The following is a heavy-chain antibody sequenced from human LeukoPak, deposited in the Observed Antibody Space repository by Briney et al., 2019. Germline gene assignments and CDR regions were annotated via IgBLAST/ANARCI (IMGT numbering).Heavy chain of an antibody. V-gene: IGHV4-61*02. CDR3: ARDSNIIPAAIAHFDY. J-gene: IGHJ4*02. D-gene: IGHD2-2*02. CDR2: IYTSGST. CDR1: GGSISSGSYY. Sequence: SETLSLTCTVSGGSISSGSYYWSWIRQPAGKGLEWIGRIYTSGSTNYNPSLKSRVTISVDTSKNQFSLKLSSVTAADTAVYYCARDSNIIPAAIAHFDYWGQGTLVTVSS.